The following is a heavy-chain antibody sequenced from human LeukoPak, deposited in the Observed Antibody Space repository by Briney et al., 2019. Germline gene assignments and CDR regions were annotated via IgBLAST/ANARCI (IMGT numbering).Heavy chain of an antibody. CDR2: ISAGSRTI. V-gene: IGHV3-21*01. CDR3: ARATPGVTTGTAFDS. D-gene: IGHD4-17*01. CDR1: EFTFGGYT. Sequence: GGSLRLSCTASEFTFGGYTMSWVRQAPGKGLEWVSFISAGSRTIYYADSVKGRFTISRDNAKKLLFLQMNSLRAEDTAVYYCARATPGVTTGTAFDSWGQGTMVTVSS. J-gene: IGHJ3*02.